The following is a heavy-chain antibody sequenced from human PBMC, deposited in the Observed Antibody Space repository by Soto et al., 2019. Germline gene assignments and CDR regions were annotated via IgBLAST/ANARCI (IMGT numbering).Heavy chain of an antibody. Sequence: SETLSLTCAVSGYSISSGYYWGWIRQPPGKGLEWIGSIYHSGSTYYNPSLKSRVTISVDTSKNQFSLKLSSVTAADTAVYYCATQGDSSGYYYYYYGMDVWGQGTTVTVSS. CDR3: ATQGDSSGYYYYYYGMDV. CDR1: GYSISSGYY. J-gene: IGHJ6*02. D-gene: IGHD6-19*01. CDR2: IYHSGST. V-gene: IGHV4-38-2*01.